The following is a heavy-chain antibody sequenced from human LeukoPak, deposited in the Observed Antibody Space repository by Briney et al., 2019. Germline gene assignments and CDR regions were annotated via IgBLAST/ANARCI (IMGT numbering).Heavy chain of an antibody. J-gene: IGHJ3*02. Sequence: WVRQAPGKGLEWVGRIKSKTDGGTTDYGAPVKGRFIISRDDSKNTLYLQMNGLKIEDTAVYYCITDPGEWEPIWGQGTMVTVSS. CDR2: IKSKTDGGTT. CDR3: ITDPGEWEPI. V-gene: IGHV3-15*01. D-gene: IGHD1-26*01.